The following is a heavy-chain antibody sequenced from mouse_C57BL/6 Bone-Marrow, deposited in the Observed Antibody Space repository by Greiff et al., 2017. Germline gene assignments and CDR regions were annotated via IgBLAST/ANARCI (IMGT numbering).Heavy chain of an antibody. Sequence: EVKLVESGGDLVKPGGSLKLSCAASGFTFSSYGLSWVRQTPDKRLEWVATISSGGSYTYYPDSVKGRFTISRDNAKNTLYLQMSSLKSEDTAMYYCARHKAGTRLDYWGQGTTLTVSS. V-gene: IGHV5-6*01. D-gene: IGHD4-1*01. CDR3: ARHKAGTRLDY. CDR1: GFTFSSYG. J-gene: IGHJ2*01. CDR2: ISSGGSYT.